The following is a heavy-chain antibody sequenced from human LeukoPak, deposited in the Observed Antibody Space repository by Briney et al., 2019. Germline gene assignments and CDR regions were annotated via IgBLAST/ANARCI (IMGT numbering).Heavy chain of an antibody. CDR3: ARDAEDSSGYYHY. CDR2: IYSGGST. V-gene: IGHV3-53*04. D-gene: IGHD3-22*01. CDR1: GFTVSSYY. J-gene: IGHJ4*02. Sequence: RGSLRLSCAASGFTVSSYYMSWVRQAPGKGLEWVSIIYSGGSTYYADSVKGRFTISRHNSKNTLYLQMNSLRPEDTAVYYCARDAEDSSGYYHYWGQGTLVTVSS.